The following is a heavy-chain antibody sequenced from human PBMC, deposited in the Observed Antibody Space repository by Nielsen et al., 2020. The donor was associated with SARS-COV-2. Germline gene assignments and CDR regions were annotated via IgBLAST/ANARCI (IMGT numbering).Heavy chain of an antibody. J-gene: IGHJ4*02. CDR1: GDSIRSGGFY. V-gene: IGHV4-31*03. CDR3: ARGTWIELWRTGSYFDY. CDR2: IYYSGPT. D-gene: IGHD3/OR15-3a*01. Sequence: SETLSLTCTVSGDSIRSGGFYWTWIRQLPGKGLEWIGYIYYSGPTYYNPALKSRVIISVDTSENHFSLNLKSVTAADTAIYYCARGTWIELWRTGSYFDYWGQGSLVTVSS.